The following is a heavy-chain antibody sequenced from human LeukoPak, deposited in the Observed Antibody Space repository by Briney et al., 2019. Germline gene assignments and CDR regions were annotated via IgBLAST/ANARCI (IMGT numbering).Heavy chain of an antibody. Sequence: GGSLRLSCAASRFTFSDYSMNWVRQAPGKGLEWVSSISSGSKYIYNADSVKGRFTISRDNAKNSVYLQMNSLRAEDTAVYFCARALSYSYGSMDFWGLGTLVIVSS. D-gene: IGHD5-18*01. V-gene: IGHV3-21*01. CDR2: ISSGSKYI. CDR1: RFTFSDYS. CDR3: ARALSYSYGSMDF. J-gene: IGHJ4*02.